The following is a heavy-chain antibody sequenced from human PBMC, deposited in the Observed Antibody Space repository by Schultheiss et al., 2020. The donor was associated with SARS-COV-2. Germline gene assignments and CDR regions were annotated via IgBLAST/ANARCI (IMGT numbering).Heavy chain of an antibody. D-gene: IGHD6-6*01. CDR2: IYYSGST. CDR1: GGSFSGYY. CDR3: AEGVSYWYFDL. J-gene: IGHJ2*01. V-gene: IGHV4-59*06. Sequence: SETLSLTCAVYGGSFSGYYWSWIRQPPGRGLEWIGYIYYSGSTYYNPSLKSRVTISVDTSKNQFSLKLSSVTAADTAVYYCAEGVSYWYFDLWGRGTLVTVSS.